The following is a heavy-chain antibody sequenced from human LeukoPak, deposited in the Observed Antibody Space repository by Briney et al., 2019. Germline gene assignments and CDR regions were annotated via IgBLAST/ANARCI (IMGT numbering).Heavy chain of an antibody. CDR2: ISSSSSYI. V-gene: IGHV3-21*01. Sequence: GGSLRLSCAASGFTFGSFGMNWVRQAPGKGLEWVSSISSSSSYIYYADSVKGRFTISRDNSKNTLYLQMNSLRAEDTAVYYCAKSFTRYCSSTSCSPFDYWGQGTLVTVSS. CDR3: AKSFTRYCSSTSCSPFDY. CDR1: GFTFGSFG. J-gene: IGHJ4*02. D-gene: IGHD2-2*01.